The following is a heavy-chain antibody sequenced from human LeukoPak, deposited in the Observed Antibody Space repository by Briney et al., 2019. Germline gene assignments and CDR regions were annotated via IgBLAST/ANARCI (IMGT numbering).Heavy chain of an antibody. CDR1: GFTLSNYE. J-gene: IGHJ3*02. CDR3: ARLGRGDSSGYYYDAFDI. V-gene: IGHV3-48*03. D-gene: IGHD3-22*01. CDR2: ISSSGSTI. Sequence: GGSLRLSCAASGFTLSNYEMNWVRQAPGKGLEWISYISSSGSTIYYADSVKGRFPMSRDNAKSSVYLQVNSLRAEDTAVYYCARLGRGDSSGYYYDAFDIWGQGTMVTVSS.